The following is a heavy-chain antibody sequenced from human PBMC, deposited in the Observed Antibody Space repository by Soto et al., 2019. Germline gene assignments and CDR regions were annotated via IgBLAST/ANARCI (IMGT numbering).Heavy chain of an antibody. CDR1: RFTFSSYW. Sequence: EVQLVEAGGGLVQPGGSLRLSCEASRFTFSSYWMHWVRQAPGKGLVWVSRINSDGSTITYADAVEGRFTISRDNAKNTLYLQRNSLRAEDTAVYYCARVGTGNWYFDLWGRGTLVTVSS. D-gene: IGHD1-1*01. J-gene: IGHJ2*01. CDR2: INSDGSTI. CDR3: ARVGTGNWYFDL. V-gene: IGHV3-74*01.